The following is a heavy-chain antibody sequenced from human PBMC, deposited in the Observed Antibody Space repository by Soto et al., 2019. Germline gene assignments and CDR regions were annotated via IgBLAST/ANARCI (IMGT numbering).Heavy chain of an antibody. V-gene: IGHV1-69*01. Sequence: SVEVSFKASGGTFISYAISWVRQAPGQGLEWMGGIIPIFGTANYAQKFQGRVTITADESTSTAYMELSSLRSEDTAVYYCARLREVNLHSWGQGTLVTVAS. CDR3: ARLREVNLHS. CDR1: GGTFISYA. CDR2: IIPIFGTA. J-gene: IGHJ4*02.